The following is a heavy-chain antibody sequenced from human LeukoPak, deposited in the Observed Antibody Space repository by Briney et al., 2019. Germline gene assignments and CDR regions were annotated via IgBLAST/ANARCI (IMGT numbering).Heavy chain of an antibody. CDR2: IRSKANSYAT. CDR3: TSGLSVLRSNNTPVDY. J-gene: IGHJ4*02. D-gene: IGHD4-17*01. Sequence: GGSLRLSCAASGFTFSGSAMHWVRQASGKGLEWVGRIRSKANSYATTYAASVKGRFTISRDDSKNTAYLQMNSLKTEDTAVYYCTSGLSVLRSNNTPVDYWGQGTLVTVSS. CDR1: GFTFSGSA. V-gene: IGHV3-73*01.